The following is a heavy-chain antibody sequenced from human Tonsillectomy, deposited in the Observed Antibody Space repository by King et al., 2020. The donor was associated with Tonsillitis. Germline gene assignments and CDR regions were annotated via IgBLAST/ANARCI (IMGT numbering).Heavy chain of an antibody. CDR2: IIPIIGMG. J-gene: IGHJ4*02. CDR1: GGTFSSHA. V-gene: IGHV1-69*04. D-gene: IGHD3-22*01. CDR3: ARGLYDSRGFTLGS. Sequence: QLVQSGAEVKKPGSSVKVSCKASGGTFSSHAITWVRQAPGQGLEWMGRIIPIIGMGNYAQKFQGRVTITADKSTSTSYMELSSLRSEDTAVYYCARGLYDSRGFTLGSWGQGTLVTVSS.